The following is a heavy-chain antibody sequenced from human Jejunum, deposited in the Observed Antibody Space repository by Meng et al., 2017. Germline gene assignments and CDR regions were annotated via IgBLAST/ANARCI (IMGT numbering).Heavy chain of an antibody. V-gene: IGHV3-11*01. D-gene: IGHD3-22*01. Sequence: VKLGESGGGLVKPGGSLRLSCAASGFTFSDYYMSWIRQAPGKGLEWVSYINTGGSTTYYADSVKGRFSISRDNAKNSVYLQMNSLRAEDTAVYYCATTGSRSSGSWGQGTLVTVSS. J-gene: IGHJ4*02. CDR3: ATTGSRSSGS. CDR2: INTGGSTT. CDR1: GFTFSDYY.